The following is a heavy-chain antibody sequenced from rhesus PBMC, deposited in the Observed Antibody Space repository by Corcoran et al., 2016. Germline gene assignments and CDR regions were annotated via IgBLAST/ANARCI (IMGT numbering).Heavy chain of an antibody. Sequence: DVQLVESGGGLVKPGGSLRLSCVASGFTFSSSEMHWVRQAPGKGLEWVSVISESGGTIYYADSVKGRFTISRDNAKNSLFLQMNSLRAEETAVYYCMYCSGGGNYGWGQGVLVTVSS. V-gene: IGHV3-100*02. CDR3: MYCSGGGNYG. CDR1: GFTFSSSE. J-gene: IGHJ4*01. D-gene: IGHD2-39*02. CDR2: ISESGGTI.